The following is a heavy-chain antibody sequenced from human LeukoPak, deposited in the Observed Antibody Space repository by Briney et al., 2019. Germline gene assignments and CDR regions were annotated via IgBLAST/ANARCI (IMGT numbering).Heavy chain of an antibody. Sequence: GESLKISCKGSGYSFTSYWIGWVRQMPGKGLEWMGNIYPGDSDTRYSPSFQGQVTISADKSISTAYLQWSSLKASDTAMYYCARGYCSSTSCSGEWFDPWGQGTLVTVSS. CDR3: ARGYCSSTSCSGEWFDP. V-gene: IGHV5-51*01. CDR1: GYSFTSYW. CDR2: IYPGDSDT. J-gene: IGHJ5*02. D-gene: IGHD2-2*01.